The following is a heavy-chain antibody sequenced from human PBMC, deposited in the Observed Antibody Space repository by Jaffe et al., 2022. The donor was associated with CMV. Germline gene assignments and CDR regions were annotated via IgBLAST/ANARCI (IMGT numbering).Heavy chain of an antibody. V-gene: IGHV3-48*03. CDR3: VLGSGTSPWGDFWSGYYRKALNGFDY. Sequence: EVQVVESGGGLVQPGGSLRLSCEASGFTFSNYEMNWVRQAPGKGLEWVSYISSSGGTIYYADSVKGRFTISRDSAKTSLYLQMNSLRAEDTAVYYCVLGSGTSPWGDFWSGYYRKALNGFDYWGQGTLVTVSS. D-gene: IGHD3-3*01. J-gene: IGHJ4*02. CDR2: ISSSGGTI. CDR1: GFTFSNYE.